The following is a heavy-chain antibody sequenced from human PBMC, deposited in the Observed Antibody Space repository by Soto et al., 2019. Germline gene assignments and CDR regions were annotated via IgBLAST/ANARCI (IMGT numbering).Heavy chain of an antibody. D-gene: IGHD3-22*01. Sequence: EVKLLESGGGLVQPGGSLRLSCAASGFTFSSSAMHWVRQAPGKGLEWVSGISASGYNTYYADSMKGRFTISRDNSKNTLYLQVNSLRVDDTAVYYCAKAHTFRFYYFTGGDYWGQGTLVTVSS. V-gene: IGHV3-23*01. CDR2: ISASGYNT. J-gene: IGHJ4*02. CDR3: AKAHTFRFYYFTGGDY. CDR1: GFTFSSSA.